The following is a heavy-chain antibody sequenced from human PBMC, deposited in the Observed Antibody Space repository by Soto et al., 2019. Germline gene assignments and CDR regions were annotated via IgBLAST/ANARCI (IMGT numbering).Heavy chain of an antibody. CDR1: GYTFSSYY. V-gene: IGHV1-2*02. CDR3: ARGGTFAYDTSGYSVY. D-gene: IGHD3-22*01. CDR2: INPKSGGT. Sequence: ASVKVSCKTSGYTFSSYYMHWVRQAPGQGLEWMGWINPKSGGTLYAQKFQGRVTMTRDTSISTAYMELSRLRSDDTAVYYCARGGTFAYDTSGYSVYWGQGTLVTVS. J-gene: IGHJ4*02.